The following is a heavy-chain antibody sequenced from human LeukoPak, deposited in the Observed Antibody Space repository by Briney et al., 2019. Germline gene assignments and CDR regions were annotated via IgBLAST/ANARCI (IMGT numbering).Heavy chain of an antibody. CDR2: INHSGST. V-gene: IGHV4-34*01. CDR1: GGSFSGYY. D-gene: IGHD2-15*01. J-gene: IGHJ4*02. CDR3: ARGGIRAPSGRPKGYFDY. Sequence: KASETLSLTCAVYGGSFSGYYWSWIRQPPGKGLEWIGEINHSGSTNYNPSLKSRVTISVDTSKNQFSLKLGSVTAADTAVYYCARGGIRAPSGRPKGYFDYWGQGTLVTVSS.